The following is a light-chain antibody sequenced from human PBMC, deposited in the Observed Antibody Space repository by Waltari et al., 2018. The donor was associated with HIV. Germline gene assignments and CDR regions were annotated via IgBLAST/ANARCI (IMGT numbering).Light chain of an antibody. CDR1: SLRSYY. V-gene: IGLV3-19*01. CDR2: GKN. CDR3: NSRDSSGNHYV. J-gene: IGLJ1*01. Sequence: SSELTQDPAVSVALGQTVRITCQGASLRSYYASWYQQKPGQAPVLVIHGKNNRPSGIPDRFAGSSSGNTASLTITGAQAEDEADYYCNSRDSSGNHYVFGTGTKVTVL.